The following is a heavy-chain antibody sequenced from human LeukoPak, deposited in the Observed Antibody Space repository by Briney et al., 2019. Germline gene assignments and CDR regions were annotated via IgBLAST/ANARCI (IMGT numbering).Heavy chain of an antibody. CDR3: ARGPYYYDSSGYIDY. Sequence: GGSLRLSCAASGFTFSSYSINWVRQAPGKGLEWVSYISSSSSTIYYADSVKGRFTISRDNAKNSLYLQMNSLRAEDTAVYYCARGPYYYDSSGYIDYWGQGTLVTVSS. V-gene: IGHV3-48*01. J-gene: IGHJ4*02. D-gene: IGHD3-22*01. CDR2: ISSSSSTI. CDR1: GFTFSSYS.